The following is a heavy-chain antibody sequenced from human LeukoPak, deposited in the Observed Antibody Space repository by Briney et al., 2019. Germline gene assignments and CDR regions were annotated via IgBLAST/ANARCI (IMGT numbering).Heavy chain of an antibody. J-gene: IGHJ4*02. CDR3: AKGSYSSSWVPGYFDY. CDR1: GFTFSSYG. D-gene: IGHD6-13*01. V-gene: IGHV3-30*18. Sequence: GRSLRLSCAASGFTFSSYGMHWVRQAPGKGLEWVAVISYDGSNKYYADSVKSRFTISRDNSKNTLYLQMNSLRAEDTAVYYCAKGSYSSSWVPGYFDYWGQGTLVTVSS. CDR2: ISYDGSNK.